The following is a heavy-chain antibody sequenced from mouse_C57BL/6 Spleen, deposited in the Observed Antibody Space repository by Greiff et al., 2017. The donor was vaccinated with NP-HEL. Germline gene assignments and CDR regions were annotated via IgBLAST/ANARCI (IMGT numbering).Heavy chain of an antibody. J-gene: IGHJ2*01. D-gene: IGHD2-4*01. CDR1: GFTFSSYA. Sequence: EVQRVESGGGLVKPGGSLKLSCAASGFTFSSYAMSWVRQTPEKRLEWVATISDGGSYTYYPDNVKGRFTISRDNAKNNLYLQMSHLKSEDTAMYYCARPYDYDGGYFDYWGQGTTLTVSS. CDR2: ISDGGSYT. CDR3: ARPYDYDGGYFDY. V-gene: IGHV5-4*01.